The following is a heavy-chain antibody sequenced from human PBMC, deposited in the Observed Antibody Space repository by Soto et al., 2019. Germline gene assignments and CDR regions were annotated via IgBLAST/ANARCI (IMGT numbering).Heavy chain of an antibody. V-gene: IGHV3-30*03. D-gene: IGHD3-22*01. CDR1: GFTFSSYG. Sequence: GGSLRLSCAASGFTFSSYGMHWVRQAQGKGLEWVAVISYDGSNKNYADSEKGRLTISRDNSKNTLYLQMNSLRAEDTAVYSCATVRRYYLAYWGQGTLVTVSS. J-gene: IGHJ4*02. CDR2: ISYDGSNK. CDR3: ATVRRYYLAY.